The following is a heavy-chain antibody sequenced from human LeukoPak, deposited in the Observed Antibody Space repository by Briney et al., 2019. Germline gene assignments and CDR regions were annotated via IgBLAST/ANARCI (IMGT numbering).Heavy chain of an antibody. V-gene: IGHV3-74*01. CDR3: VKVISQYQLRDGFDI. CDR1: GFTFSSYW. Sequence: GGSLRLSCAASGFTFSSYWIHWVRQAPGKGLVWVSRIYSDATYYADSVKGRFTISRDNAKNTLYLQMSSLRAEDTAMYYCVKVISQYQLRDGFDIWGQGTIVTVSS. J-gene: IGHJ3*02. CDR2: IYSDAT. D-gene: IGHD2-2*01.